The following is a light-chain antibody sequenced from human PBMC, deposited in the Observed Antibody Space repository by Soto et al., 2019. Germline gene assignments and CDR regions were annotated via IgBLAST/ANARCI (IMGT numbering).Light chain of an antibody. CDR2: GNS. V-gene: IGLV1-40*01. J-gene: IGLJ1*01. CDR1: SSNIGAGYD. Sequence: QSVMTQPPSVSGSPVQRVTISCTGSSSNIGAGYDVHWYQQLPGTAPKLLIYGNSNRPSGVPDRFSGSKSGTSASLAITGLQAEDDADYYCQSYDSSLSGSYVFGTGTKV. CDR3: QSYDSSLSGSYV.